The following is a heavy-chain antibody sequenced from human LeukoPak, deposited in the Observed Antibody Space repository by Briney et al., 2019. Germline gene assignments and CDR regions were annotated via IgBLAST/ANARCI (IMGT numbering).Heavy chain of an antibody. CDR2: IIPILGIA. V-gene: IGHV1-69*04. CDR1: GGTFSSYA. CDR3: ARESESATIGAGLYYYGMDV. Sequence: GASVKVSCKASGGTFSSYAISWVRQAPGQGLEWMGRIIPILGIANYAQKFQGRVTITADKSTSTAYMELSSLRSEDTAVYYCARESESATIGAGLYYYGMDVWGQGTTVTVSS. D-gene: IGHD5-12*01. J-gene: IGHJ6*02.